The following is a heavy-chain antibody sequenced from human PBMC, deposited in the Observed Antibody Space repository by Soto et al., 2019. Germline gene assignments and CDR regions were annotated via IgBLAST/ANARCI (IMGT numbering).Heavy chain of an antibody. J-gene: IGHJ4*02. Sequence: QVQLVESGGGVVQPGRSLRLSCAASGFTFSSYDMHWVRQAPGKGLEWVAVIWYDGSNKYYADSVKGRFTISRDNSKNTLYLQMNSLRADDTAVYYCARRPGLDYWGQGTLVTVSS. V-gene: IGHV3-33*01. CDR3: ARRPGLDY. CDR2: IWYDGSNK. CDR1: GFTFSSYD.